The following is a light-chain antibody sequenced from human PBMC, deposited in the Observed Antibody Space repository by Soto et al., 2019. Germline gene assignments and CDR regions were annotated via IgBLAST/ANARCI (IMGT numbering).Light chain of an antibody. CDR2: EGY. CDR3: NSYTISDTYV. J-gene: IGLJ1*01. Sequence: QYALTQPPSVSGSPGQSVTISCIGTSSDVGSYNRVSWYQQPPGTAPKLIIYEGYTRPSGVPDRFSASKSGNTASLTISGLQAEDEADYYCNSYTISDTYVFGTGTKLTVL. V-gene: IGLV2-18*02. CDR1: SSDVGSYNR.